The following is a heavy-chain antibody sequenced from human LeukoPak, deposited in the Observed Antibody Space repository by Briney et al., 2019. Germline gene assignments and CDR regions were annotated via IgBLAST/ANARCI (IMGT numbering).Heavy chain of an antibody. CDR2: ISYDGSNK. CDR1: GFTFSSYA. J-gene: IGHJ6*02. CDR3: ARDTYDFWSGYPEGMDV. V-gene: IGHV3-30-3*01. Sequence: GGSLRLSCAASGFTFSSYAIHWVRQAPGKGLEWVAVISYDGSNKYYADSVKGRFTISRDNSKNTLYLQMNSLRAEGTAVYYCARDTYDFWSGYPEGMDVWGQGTTVTVSS. D-gene: IGHD3-3*01.